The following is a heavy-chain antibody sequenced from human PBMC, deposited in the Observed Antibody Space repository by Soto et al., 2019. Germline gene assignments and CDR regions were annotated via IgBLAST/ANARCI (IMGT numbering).Heavy chain of an antibody. V-gene: IGHV4-30-4*01. CDR1: GGSIISGDYY. CDR2: IYYSGST. J-gene: IGHJ4*02. CDR3: ARDSIAAADDY. Sequence: SETLSLTCTVSGGSIISGDYYWIWIRQPPGKGLEWIGYIYYSGSTYYNPSLKSRVTISVDTSKNQFSLKLSSVTAADTAVYYCARDSIAAADDYWGQGTLVTVSS. D-gene: IGHD6-13*01.